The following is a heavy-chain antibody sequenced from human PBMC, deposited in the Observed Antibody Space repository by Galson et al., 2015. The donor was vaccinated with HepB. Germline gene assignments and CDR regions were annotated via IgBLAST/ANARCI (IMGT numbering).Heavy chain of an antibody. CDR1: GYTFTSYD. Sequence: SVKVSCKASGYTFTSYDINWVRQATGQGLEWMGWMNPNSGNTGYAQKFQGRVTMTRNTSISTAYMELSSLRSEDTAVYYCARGLWGAGSVDYRGQGTLVTVSS. D-gene: IGHD6-19*01. CDR3: ARGLWGAGSVDY. CDR2: MNPNSGNT. V-gene: IGHV1-8*01. J-gene: IGHJ4*02.